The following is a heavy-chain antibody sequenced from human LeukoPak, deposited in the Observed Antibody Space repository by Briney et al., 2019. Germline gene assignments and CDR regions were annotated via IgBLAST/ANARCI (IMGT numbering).Heavy chain of an antibody. V-gene: IGHV4-39*01. CDR1: AGSIATSSYY. CDR2: IYYSGST. Sequence: SETLSLTCTVSAGSIATSSYYWGWSRQPPVKGLERIGSIYYSGSTYYNTSLKSRVTISVDTSKNQFSLKLSSVTAADTAVYYCARPFERSYYQSVDAFDIWGQGTMVTVSS. CDR3: ARPFERSYYQSVDAFDI. J-gene: IGHJ3*02. D-gene: IGHD1-26*01.